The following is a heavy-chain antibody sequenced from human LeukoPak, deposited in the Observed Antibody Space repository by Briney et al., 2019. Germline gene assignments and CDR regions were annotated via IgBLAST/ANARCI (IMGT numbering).Heavy chain of an antibody. CDR1: GFTFSSYA. CDR3: AKYEAFPTAALAY. CDR2: ISYDGSNK. Sequence: GGSLRLSCAASGFTFSSYAMHWVRQAPGKGLEWVAVISYDGSNKYYADSVKGRFTISRDNSKNTLYLQMNSLRTEDTAFYYCAKYEAFPTAALAYWGQGTLVTVSS. V-gene: IGHV3-30*04. J-gene: IGHJ4*02. D-gene: IGHD6-13*01.